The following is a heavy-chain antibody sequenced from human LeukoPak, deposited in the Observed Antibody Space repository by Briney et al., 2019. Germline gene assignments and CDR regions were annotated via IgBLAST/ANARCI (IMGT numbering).Heavy chain of an antibody. D-gene: IGHD5-18*01. V-gene: IGHV3-23*01. CDR3: AKVLAMAGRYFDY. CDR2: ISGSGGST. J-gene: IGHJ4*02. CDR1: GFTFSSYA. Sequence: GGSLRLSCAASGFTFSSYAMSWVRQAPGKGLEWVSAISGSGGSTYYADSVKGRFTISRNNSKNTLYLQMNSLRAEDTAVYYCAKVLAMAGRYFDYWGQGTLVTVSS.